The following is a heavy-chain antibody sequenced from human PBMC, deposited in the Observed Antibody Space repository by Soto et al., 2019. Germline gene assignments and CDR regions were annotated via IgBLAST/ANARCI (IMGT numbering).Heavy chain of an antibody. CDR2: IIPIFGTA. CDR1: GGTFSRHA. D-gene: IGHD3-22*01. Sequence: QVQLVQSGAEVRKSGSSVKVSCKASGGTFSRHAISWVRQAPGRGLEWMGGIIPIFGTANHAQKFQGRVTIIADESTSTVYMELSSLRSEDTAMYYCARGWGYDSNDYYYAYWGQGTLVIVSS. CDR3: ARGWGYDSNDYYYAY. V-gene: IGHV1-69*01. J-gene: IGHJ4*02.